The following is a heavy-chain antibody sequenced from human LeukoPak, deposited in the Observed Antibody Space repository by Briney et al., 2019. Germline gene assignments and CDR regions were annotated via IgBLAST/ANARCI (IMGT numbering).Heavy chain of an antibody. V-gene: IGHV1-46*01. CDR1: GHTFISYH. CDR3: ARGTENQLPFLDD. D-gene: IGHD2-2*01. J-gene: IGHJ4*02. Sequence: GASVKVSCKASGHTFISYHMHWVRQAPGQGLEWMGIIHPSGGSTTYAQKFQGRVSMTRDTSTSTVYMDLSSLRSGDTALYYCARGTENQLPFLDDWGQGTLVIVSS. CDR2: IHPSGGST.